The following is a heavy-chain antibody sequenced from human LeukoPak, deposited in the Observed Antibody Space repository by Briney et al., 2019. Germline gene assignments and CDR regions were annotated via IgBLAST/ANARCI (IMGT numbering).Heavy chain of an antibody. V-gene: IGHV3-49*05. CDR1: GFTFGDYA. D-gene: IGHD3-10*01. J-gene: IGHJ5*02. CDR2: IRSKAYGATT. CDR3: TRDKSPYYYGSGSSNWFDP. Sequence: KTGGSLRLSCTASGFTFGDYAMSWFRQAPGKGLEWVGFIRSKAYGATTEYAASVKGRFTISRDDSKSIAYLQMNSLKTEDTAVYYCTRDKSPYYYGSGSSNWFDPWGQGTLVTVSS.